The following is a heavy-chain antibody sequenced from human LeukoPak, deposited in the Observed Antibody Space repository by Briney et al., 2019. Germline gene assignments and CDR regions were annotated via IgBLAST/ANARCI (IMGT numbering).Heavy chain of an antibody. V-gene: IGHV1-18*01. J-gene: IGHJ4*02. Sequence: ASVKVSCKASGYMFVSRGFPWVRQAPGQGLEWMGWIGVRTGQTQFAQQFRDRFTMTTNTSTTTAFMELKSLRPDDTAVYYCVRDNSGLAGVSLDLWGQGTQVIVSS. D-gene: IGHD6-13*01. CDR3: VRDNSGLAGVSLDL. CDR1: GYMFVSRG. CDR2: IGVRTGQT.